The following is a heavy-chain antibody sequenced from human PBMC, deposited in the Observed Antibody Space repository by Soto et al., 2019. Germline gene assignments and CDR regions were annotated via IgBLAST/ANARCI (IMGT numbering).Heavy chain of an antibody. Sequence: EVKLVESGGGLVQPGGSLRISCAASGFTFRSYEMNWVRQAPGKGLEWVSYISSRATGIFYADSVKGRFTISRDDANNSLYLPMNSLRGEDTAIYYCARPRAFDGYEGWYFFDLWGQGTVVTVSS. CDR3: ARPRAFDGYEGWYFFDL. V-gene: IGHV3-48*03. J-gene: IGHJ4*02. CDR2: ISSRATGI. D-gene: IGHD5-12*01. CDR1: GFTFRSYE.